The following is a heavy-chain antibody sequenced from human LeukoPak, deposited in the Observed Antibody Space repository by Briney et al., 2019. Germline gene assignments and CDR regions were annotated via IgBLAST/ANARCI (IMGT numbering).Heavy chain of an antibody. J-gene: IGHJ4*02. CDR2: IYYSGIT. Sequence: SETLSLTCIVSGGSISSYYWSWIRQPPGKGLEWIDYIYYSGITNYNPSLKSRVTISVDTSKNQFSLKLSSVTAADTALYYCARGMGYSYGFDYWGQGTLVTVSS. CDR1: GGSISSYY. D-gene: IGHD5-18*01. CDR3: ARGMGYSYGFDY. V-gene: IGHV4-59*01.